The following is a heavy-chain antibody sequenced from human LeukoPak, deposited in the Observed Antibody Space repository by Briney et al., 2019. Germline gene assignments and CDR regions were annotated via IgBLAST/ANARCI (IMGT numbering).Heavy chain of an antibody. CDR3: ARGNYYDSSGYSYYFDY. Sequence: KSSETLPLTCTVSGGSISSYYWSWIRQPPGKGLEWIGYIYYSGSTNYNPSLKSRVTISIDTSKNQFSLKLSSVTAADTAVYYCARGNYYDSSGYSYYFDYWGQGTLVTVSS. CDR2: IYYSGST. V-gene: IGHV4-59*01. J-gene: IGHJ4*02. CDR1: GGSISSYY. D-gene: IGHD3-22*01.